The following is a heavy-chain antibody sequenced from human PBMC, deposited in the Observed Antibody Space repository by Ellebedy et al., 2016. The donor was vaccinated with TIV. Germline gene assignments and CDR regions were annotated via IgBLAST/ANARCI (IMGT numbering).Heavy chain of an antibody. J-gene: IGHJ4*02. CDR2: LQSGGVT. V-gene: IGHV3-66*01. D-gene: IGHD2-21*01. CDR3: TRARGGGGSVDY. CDR1: GVTVSSYN. Sequence: GESLKISCAAPGVTVSSYNMNWVRQAPGKGLEWVSVLQSGGVTHYADSVKDRFTVSRDNSRNTLYLQMNSLSVEDTAVYYCTRARGGGGSVDYWGQGTLVTVSS.